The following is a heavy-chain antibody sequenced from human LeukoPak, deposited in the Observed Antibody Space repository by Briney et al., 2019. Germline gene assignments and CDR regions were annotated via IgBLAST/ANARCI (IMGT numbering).Heavy chain of an antibody. J-gene: IGHJ4*02. CDR1: GGSISSGGYY. Sequence: SETLSLTCTVSGGSISSGGYYWGWIRQPPGRGLEWIGSILYSGSTDYNLSLKSRVTISADTSKNQFSLKLSSVTAADTAVYYCARNAGPRRSFFDSWGQGTLVTVSS. CDR2: ILYSGST. CDR3: ARNAGPRRSFFDS. D-gene: IGHD6-6*01. V-gene: IGHV4-39*01.